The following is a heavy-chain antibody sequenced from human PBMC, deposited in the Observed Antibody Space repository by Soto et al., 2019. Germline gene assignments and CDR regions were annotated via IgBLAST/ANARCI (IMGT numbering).Heavy chain of an antibody. Sequence: GGTPRLSSAASRCTLDLYLMTWSVQAPGKRLEWDSAISGSGGSTYCADSVKGRFTSSRDNSKNTLYLQMNSLRAEDTAVYYIARPTPYNSYGKDVSSQGTTVT. CDR3: ARPTPYNSYGKDV. V-gene: IGHV3-23*01. CDR2: ISGSGGST. J-gene: IGHJ6*02. CDR1: RCTLDLYL.